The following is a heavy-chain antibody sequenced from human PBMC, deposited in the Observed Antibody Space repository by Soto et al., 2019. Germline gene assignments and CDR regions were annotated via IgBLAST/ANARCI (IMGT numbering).Heavy chain of an antibody. J-gene: IGHJ4*02. CDR2: ISNNGDTI. D-gene: IGHD3-10*01. CDR1: GFTLTSNA. Sequence: GGSLRLSCVASGFTLTSNAMSWVRQAPGKGLEWVSSISNNGDTIYYADSVRGRFTISRDTSMNTMFLQMDSVRAEDTATYFCAKFEYFASRAGSFHYWGQGTLVTVSS. V-gene: IGHV3-23*01. CDR3: AKFEYFASRAGSFHY.